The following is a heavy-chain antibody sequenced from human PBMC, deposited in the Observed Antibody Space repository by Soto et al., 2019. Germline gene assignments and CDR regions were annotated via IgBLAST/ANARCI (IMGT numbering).Heavy chain of an antibody. CDR3: ARGEAYWSGYYTGRVLVSFDY. CDR2: IYYSGST. CDR1: GGSISSGGYY. Sequence: SETLSLTCTVSGGSISSGGYYWSWIRQHPGKGLEWIGYIYYSGSTYYNPSLKSRVTISVDTSKNQFSLKLSSVTAADTAVYYCARGEAYWSGYYTGRVLVSFDYWGQGTLVTVSS. J-gene: IGHJ4*02. V-gene: IGHV4-31*03. D-gene: IGHD3-3*01.